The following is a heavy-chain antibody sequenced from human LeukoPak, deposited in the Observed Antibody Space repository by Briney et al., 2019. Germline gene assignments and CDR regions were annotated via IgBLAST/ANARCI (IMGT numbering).Heavy chain of an antibody. J-gene: IGHJ6*02. D-gene: IGHD3-22*01. CDR1: GGSISSYY. V-gene: IGHV4-30-4*08. CDR2: IYYTGST. Sequence: PSETLSLTCTVSGGSISSYYWSWIRQPPGKGLEWIAYIYYTGSTYYNPSLQSRVIVSVDTSKNHFSLRLSAVTAADTAVYYCARASYDASGFYYYGMDVWGQGTTVTVSS. CDR3: ARASYDASGFYYYGMDV.